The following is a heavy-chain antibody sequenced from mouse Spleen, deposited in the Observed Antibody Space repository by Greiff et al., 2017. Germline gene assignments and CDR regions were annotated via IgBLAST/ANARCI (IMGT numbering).Heavy chain of an antibody. J-gene: IGHJ4*01. CDR1: GYAFSSYW. Sequence: VHLVESGAELVKPGASVKISCKASGYAFSSYWMNWVKQRPGKGLEWIGQIYPGDGDTNYNGKFKGKATLTADKSSSTAYMQLSSLTSEDSAVYFCARAGAMDYWGQGTSVTVSS. CDR3: ARAGAMDY. V-gene: IGHV1-80*01. CDR2: IYPGDGDT.